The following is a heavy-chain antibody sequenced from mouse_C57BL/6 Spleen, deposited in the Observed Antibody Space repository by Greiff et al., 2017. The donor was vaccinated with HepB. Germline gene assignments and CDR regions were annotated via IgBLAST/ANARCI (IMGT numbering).Heavy chain of an antibody. Sequence: QVQLQQSGAELVKPGASVKLSCKASGYTFTSYWMHWVKQRPGQGLEWIGMIHPNSGSTNYNEKFKSKATLTVDKSSSTAYMQLSSLTSEDSAVYYCARFPTTYYYGSSYGFDYWGQGTTLTVSS. CDR1: GYTFTSYW. CDR3: ARFPTTYYYGSSYGFDY. CDR2: IHPNSGST. J-gene: IGHJ2*01. V-gene: IGHV1-64*01. D-gene: IGHD1-1*01.